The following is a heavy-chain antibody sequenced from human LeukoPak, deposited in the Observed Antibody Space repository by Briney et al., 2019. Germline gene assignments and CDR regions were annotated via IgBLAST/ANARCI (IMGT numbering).Heavy chain of an antibody. CDR2: INHSGST. V-gene: IGHV4-34*01. J-gene: IGHJ4*02. Sequence: SETLSLTCAVYGGSFSGYYWSWIRQPPGKGLEWIGEINHSGSTNYNPSLKSRVTISVDTSKNQFSLKLSSVTVADTAVYYCARGPIRGYSYGVNDYWGQGTLVTVSS. CDR3: ARGPIRGYSYGVNDY. D-gene: IGHD5-18*01. CDR1: GGSFSGYY.